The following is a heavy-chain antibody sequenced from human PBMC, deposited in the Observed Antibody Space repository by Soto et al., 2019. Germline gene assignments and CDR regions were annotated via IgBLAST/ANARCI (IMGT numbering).Heavy chain of an antibody. V-gene: IGHV1-18*01. Sequence: GASVKVSCKASGYTFTIYGISWVRQAPGQGLEWMGWINPYNGNTKYAQKLQGRVTMTTDTSTSTAYMELRSLRSDDTAVYYCARDAAVGLFDYWGQGTLVTVSS. CDR1: GYTFTIYG. CDR3: ARDAAVGLFDY. D-gene: IGHD1-26*01. J-gene: IGHJ4*02. CDR2: INPYNGNT.